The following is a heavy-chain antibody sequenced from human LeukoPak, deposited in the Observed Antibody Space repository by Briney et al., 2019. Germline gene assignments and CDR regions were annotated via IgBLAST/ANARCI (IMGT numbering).Heavy chain of an antibody. CDR2: INSNGET. J-gene: IGHJ4*02. CDR3: ARADLAGYQEDFDF. D-gene: IGHD3-9*01. Sequence: SETLSLTCTVSTGSIRGDGYYWSWIRQHPGKGLEWLGHINSNGETHYNPSLKSRLTISVDTSKSQFSLELSSATAADTAVYYCARADLAGYQEDFDFWGQGALATVSS. CDR1: TGSIRGDGYY. V-gene: IGHV4-31*03.